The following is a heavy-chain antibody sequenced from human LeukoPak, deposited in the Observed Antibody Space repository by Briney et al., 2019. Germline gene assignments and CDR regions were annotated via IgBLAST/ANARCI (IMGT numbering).Heavy chain of an antibody. CDR2: FDPEDGET. Sequence: ASVKVSCKVSGYTLTELSMHWVRQAPGKGLEWMGGFDPEDGETIYAQKFQGRVTMTEDTSTDTAYMELSSVTAADTAVYYCARVVRGVIAVSYYYMDVWGKGTTVTISS. CDR1: GYTLTELS. CDR3: ARVVRGVIAVSYYYMDV. V-gene: IGHV1-24*01. D-gene: IGHD3-10*01. J-gene: IGHJ6*03.